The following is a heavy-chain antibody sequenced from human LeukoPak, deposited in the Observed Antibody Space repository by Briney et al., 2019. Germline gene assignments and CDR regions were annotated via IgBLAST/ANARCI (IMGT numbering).Heavy chain of an antibody. Sequence: GGSLRLSCAASGFTFNSHDMHWVRQAPGKGLEWVAFIRYDGSNKYYADSVKGRLTISRDNSKNTLYLQMKSLRAEDTAVYYCAKGGAISWHTFDYWGQGTLVTVSS. CDR1: GFTFNSHD. J-gene: IGHJ4*02. D-gene: IGHD6-13*01. CDR2: IRYDGSNK. V-gene: IGHV3-30*02. CDR3: AKGGAISWHTFDY.